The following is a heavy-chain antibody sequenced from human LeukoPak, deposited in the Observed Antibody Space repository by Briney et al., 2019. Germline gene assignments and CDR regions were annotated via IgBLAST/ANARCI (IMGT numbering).Heavy chain of an antibody. D-gene: IGHD3-22*01. J-gene: IGHJ4*02. V-gene: IGHV1-8*01. CDR2: MNPNSGNT. CDR1: GYTFTSYD. CDR3: AKDHYYDSSGYYYHSLPDY. Sequence: ASVKVSCKASGYTFTSYDINWVRQATGQGLEWMGWMNPNSGNTGYAQKFQGRVTMTRNTSISTAYMELSSLRAEDTAVYYCAKDHYYDSSGYYYHSLPDYWGQGTLVTVSS.